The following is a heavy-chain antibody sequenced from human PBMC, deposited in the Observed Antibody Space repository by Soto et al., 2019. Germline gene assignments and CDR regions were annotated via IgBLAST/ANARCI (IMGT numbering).Heavy chain of an antibody. CDR3: ARDPPGIGPDY. CDR1: GGSISNNY. D-gene: IGHD3-10*01. V-gene: IGHV4-59*01. Sequence: SETLSLTCTVSGGSISNNYWGWIRQPPGKGLEWIGYIYGSGIINYNPSLKSRVTISVDTSKKQFSLRLSSVTAADTAVYYCARDPPGIGPDYWGQGTLVTVSS. CDR2: IYGSGII. J-gene: IGHJ4*02.